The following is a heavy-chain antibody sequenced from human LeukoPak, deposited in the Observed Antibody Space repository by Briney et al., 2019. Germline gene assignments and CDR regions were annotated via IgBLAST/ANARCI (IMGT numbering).Heavy chain of an antibody. D-gene: IGHD7-27*01. CDR3: TRGPPNWGYDY. Sequence: ASVKVSCKASGYTFTSYDINWVRQATGQGLEWMGWMSPNSGNTGYAQKFQGRVTMTRSTSMSTAYMELSSLKSEDTAVYYCTRGPPNWGYDYWGRGTLVTVSS. CDR1: GYTFTSYD. V-gene: IGHV1-8*01. J-gene: IGHJ4*02. CDR2: MSPNSGNT.